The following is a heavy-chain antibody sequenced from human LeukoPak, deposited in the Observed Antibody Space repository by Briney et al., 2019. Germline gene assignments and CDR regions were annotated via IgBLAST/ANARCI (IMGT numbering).Heavy chain of an antibody. CDR1: GGSISSYY. CDR3: ARGGRGYYFYY. Sequence: PSETLSLTCTVSGGSISSYYWSWIRQPPGKGLEWIGYIYYSGSTNYNPSLKSRVTISVDTSKNQFSLKLSSVTAADTAVYYCARGGRGYYFYYWGQGTLVTVSS. V-gene: IGHV4-59*01. CDR2: IYYSGST. J-gene: IGHJ4*02. D-gene: IGHD3-22*01.